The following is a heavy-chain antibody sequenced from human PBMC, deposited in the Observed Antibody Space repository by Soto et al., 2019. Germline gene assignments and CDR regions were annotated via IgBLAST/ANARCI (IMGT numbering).Heavy chain of an antibody. V-gene: IGHV4-4*02. CDR2: IYHSGST. D-gene: IGHD4-17*01. Sequence: PSETLSLTSAVSGGSISSSNWWRWVRQPPGKGLEWIGEIYHSGSTNYNPSLKSRLIMAVDTSKNQFSLSLSSVTAADTAVYYCARVAFGDYQPMFDYWGQGTLVTVSS. CDR1: GGSISSSNW. CDR3: ARVAFGDYQPMFDY. J-gene: IGHJ4*02.